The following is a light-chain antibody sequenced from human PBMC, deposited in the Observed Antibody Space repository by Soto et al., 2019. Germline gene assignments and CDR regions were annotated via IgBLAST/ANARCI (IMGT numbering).Light chain of an antibody. CDR2: AAS. V-gene: IGKV1-39*01. CDR1: QSISSY. CDR3: QQRYSTPYT. Sequence: DIQMTQSPSSLSASVGDRVTITCRASQSISSYLNWYQQKPGKAPKHLIYAASSLQSGVPSRFSRNGSGIDFTLTISSLQPEDFATYCCQQRYSTPYTFGQATKLYIK. J-gene: IGKJ2*01.